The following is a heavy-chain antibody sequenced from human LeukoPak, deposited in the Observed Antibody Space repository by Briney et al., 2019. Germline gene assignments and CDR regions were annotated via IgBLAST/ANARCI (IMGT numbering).Heavy chain of an antibody. CDR3: AKEPPHVSWLFDY. CDR1: GFTFDVSA. V-gene: IGHV3-23*01. D-gene: IGHD3-16*01. J-gene: IGHJ4*02. Sequence: GGSLRLSCAASGFTFDVSAMNWVRQAPGKGLEWVAATGNAGDTYYEASVKGRFTISRDNSKKMLFLPIASLRAEDTAVYYCAKEPPHVSWLFDYWGQGTLVTVSS. CDR2: TGNAGDT.